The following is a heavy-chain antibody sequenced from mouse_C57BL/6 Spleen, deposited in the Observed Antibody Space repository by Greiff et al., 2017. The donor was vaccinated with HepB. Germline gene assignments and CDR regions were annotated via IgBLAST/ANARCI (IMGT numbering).Heavy chain of an antibody. D-gene: IGHD1-1*01. V-gene: IGHV3-6*01. CDR2: ISYDGSN. CDR1: GYSITSGYY. J-gene: IGHJ2*01. Sequence: ESGPGLVKPSQSLSLTCSVTGYSITSGYYWNWIRQFPGNKLEWMGYISYDGSNNYNPSLKNRISITRDTSKNQFFLKLNSVTTEDTATYYCARAQGLLRNYFDYWGQGTTLTVSS. CDR3: ARAQGLLRNYFDY.